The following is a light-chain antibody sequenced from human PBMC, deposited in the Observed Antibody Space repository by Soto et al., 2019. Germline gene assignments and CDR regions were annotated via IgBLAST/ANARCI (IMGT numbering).Light chain of an antibody. CDR2: EVS. J-gene: IGLJ2*01. V-gene: IGLV2-8*01. CDR3: SSYAGSNNVV. CDR1: SSDVGGYNY. Sequence: QSALTQPPSASGSPGQSVTISCTGTSSDVGGYNYVSWYQQHPGKAPKLMIYEVSKRPSGVPDRFSGYKSGNTASLTVSVLKAEDEADYYGSSYAGSNNVVFGGGTKVTVL.